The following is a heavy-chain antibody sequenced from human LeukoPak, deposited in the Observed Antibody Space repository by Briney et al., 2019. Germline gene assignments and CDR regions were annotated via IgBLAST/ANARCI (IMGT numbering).Heavy chain of an antibody. J-gene: IGHJ5*02. D-gene: IGHD3-9*01. V-gene: IGHV4-4*07. CDR3: ARDTYDILTGTWFDP. CDR1: GGSISSYY. CDR2: IYTSGST. Sequence: SETLSLTCTLSGGSISSYYWSWIRQPAGKGLEWIGRIYTSGSTNYNPSLKSRVTMSVDTSKNQFSLKLSSVTAADTAVYYCARDTYDILTGTWFDPWGQGTLVTVSS.